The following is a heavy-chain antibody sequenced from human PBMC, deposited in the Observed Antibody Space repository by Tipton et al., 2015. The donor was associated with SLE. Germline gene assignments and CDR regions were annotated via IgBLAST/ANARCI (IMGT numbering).Heavy chain of an antibody. J-gene: IGHJ1*01. CDR3: ARDQDPYLAVARPGYFQH. CDR1: GFTVSSNY. CDR2: IYSGGST. Sequence: SLRPSCAASGFTVSSNYMSWVRQAPGKGLGWVSVIYSGGSTYYADSVKGRFTISRDNSKNTLYLQMNSLSAEDTAVDYCARDQDPYLAVARPGYFQHWGQVTLVTVSS. V-gene: IGHV3-53*05. D-gene: IGHD6-19*01.